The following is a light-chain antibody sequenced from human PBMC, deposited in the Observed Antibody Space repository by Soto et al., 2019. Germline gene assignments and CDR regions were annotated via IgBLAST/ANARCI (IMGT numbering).Light chain of an antibody. CDR1: HSLLDSDGYNY. V-gene: IGKV2-28*01. J-gene: IGKJ4*01. Sequence: DIVMTQAPLSLPVTPGEPASISCRSSHSLLDSDGYNYLDWYLQKPGQSPQLLIYLGSNRASGVPDRFSGSGSGTDFTLKISRVGAEDVGIYYCLQALQTPLTFGGGTKVEIK. CDR2: LGS. CDR3: LQALQTPLT.